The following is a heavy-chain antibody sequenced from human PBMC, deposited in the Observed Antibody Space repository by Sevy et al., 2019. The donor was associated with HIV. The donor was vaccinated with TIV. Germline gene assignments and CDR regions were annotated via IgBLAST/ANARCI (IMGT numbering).Heavy chain of an antibody. J-gene: IGHJ6*02. CDR2: INPNSGGT. Sequence: ASVKVSCKASGYTFTGYYMHWVRQAPGQGLEWMGWINPNSGGTNYAQKFQGRVTMTRDTSISPAYMELSRLRSDDTAVYYCAVVPDPDTYYYDSSGPYGMDVWGQGTTVTVSS. CDR1: GYTFTGYY. CDR3: AVVPDPDTYYYDSSGPYGMDV. D-gene: IGHD3-22*01. V-gene: IGHV1-2*02.